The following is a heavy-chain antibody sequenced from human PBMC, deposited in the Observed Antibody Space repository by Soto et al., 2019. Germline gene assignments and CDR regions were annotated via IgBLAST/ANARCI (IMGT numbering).Heavy chain of an antibody. D-gene: IGHD3-22*01. CDR1: GDSMSRGDYY. CDR3: VLRCLSSGFGGDNWFDP. CDR2: IYWDDST. J-gene: IGHJ5*02. Sequence: TLSLTCTVSGDSMSRGDYYWSWIRQPPGKALEWLAIIYWDDSTHYSPSLNSRLTITKDTSKNQVVLIMTNMDPVDTATYFFVLRCLSSGFGGDNWFDPWGQGTLVTVSS. V-gene: IGHV2-5*08.